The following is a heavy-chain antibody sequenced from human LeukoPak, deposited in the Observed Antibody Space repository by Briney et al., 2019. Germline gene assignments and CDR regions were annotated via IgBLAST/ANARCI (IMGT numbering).Heavy chain of an antibody. CDR2: IYYSGNS. CDR3: AGPGASGNGYLSWFDP. J-gene: IGHJ5*02. D-gene: IGHD3-22*01. Sequence: SETLSLTCTVSGGSIRSYYWSWIRQPPGKGLEWIGYIYYSGNSNYNPSLKSRVTISVDTSKNQFSLKLSSVTAADTAVYYCAGPGASGNGYLSWFDPWGQGTLVTVSS. V-gene: IGHV4-59*01. CDR1: GGSIRSYY.